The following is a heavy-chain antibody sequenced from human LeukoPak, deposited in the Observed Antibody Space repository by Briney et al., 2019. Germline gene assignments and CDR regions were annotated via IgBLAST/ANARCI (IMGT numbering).Heavy chain of an antibody. J-gene: IGHJ3*01. CDR3: TSRYCTTTNCYSFDF. Sequence: KAGRSLRLSCAASGFTFNSYAMHWVRQAPGKGLEWLSSISSSSAHIFYADSVKGRFSTSRDNAKNSLFLQMNSLRVEDTAVYFCTSRYCTTTNCYSFDFWGQGTMVTVSS. CDR1: GFTFNSYA. D-gene: IGHD2-2*01. V-gene: IGHV3-21*01. CDR2: ISSSSAHI.